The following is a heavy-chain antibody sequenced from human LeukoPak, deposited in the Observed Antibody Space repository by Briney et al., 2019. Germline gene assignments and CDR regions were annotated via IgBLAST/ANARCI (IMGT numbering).Heavy chain of an antibody. CDR3: AKAGYCSSTSCYPPNFDY. J-gene: IGHJ4*02. Sequence: SGGSPRLSCAASGFTFSSYGMHWVRQAPGKGLEGVAFIRYDGSNKYYADSVKGRFTISRDNSKNTLYLQMNSLRAEDTAVYYCAKAGYCSSTSCYPPNFDYWGQGTLVTVSS. V-gene: IGHV3-30*02. CDR1: GFTFSSYG. CDR2: IRYDGSNK. D-gene: IGHD2-2*01.